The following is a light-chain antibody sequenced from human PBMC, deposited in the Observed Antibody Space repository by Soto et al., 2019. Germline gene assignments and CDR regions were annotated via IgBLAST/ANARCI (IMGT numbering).Light chain of an antibody. CDR3: QHYNNWPMYT. CDR1: QSVSTN. CDR2: AAF. Sequence: EIVLTQSPAALSVSPGESVTVSCRASQSVSTNVAWYQQKPGQPPRLLIYAAFSRATGIPARFSGSGSGTDFTLTISSLQSEDFAVYYCQHYNNWPMYTFSQGTKLEIK. J-gene: IGKJ2*01. V-gene: IGKV3-15*01.